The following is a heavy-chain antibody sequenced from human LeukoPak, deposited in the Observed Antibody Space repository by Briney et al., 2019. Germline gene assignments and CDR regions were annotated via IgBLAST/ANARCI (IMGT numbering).Heavy chain of an antibody. D-gene: IGHD3-3*01. CDR2: INHSGST. Sequence: SETLSLTCTVSGGSISSYYWSWIRQPPGKGLEWIGEINHSGSTNYNPSLKSRVTISVDTSKNQFSLKLSSVTAADTAVYYCARQVGTIFGVVTYNWFDPWGQGTLVTVSS. J-gene: IGHJ5*02. CDR1: GGSISSYY. V-gene: IGHV4-34*01. CDR3: ARQVGTIFGVVTYNWFDP.